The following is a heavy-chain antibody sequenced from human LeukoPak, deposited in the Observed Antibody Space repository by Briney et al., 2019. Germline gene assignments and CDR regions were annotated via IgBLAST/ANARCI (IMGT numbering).Heavy chain of an antibody. CDR2: INSDGSST. V-gene: IGHV3-74*01. Sequence: PGGSLRLSCAASGFTFRSYWMHWVRQVQGKGLGWFPRINSDGSSTSYADSVKGRFTISRDNAKNTLYLQMNSLRAEDTAVYYCAREVGCSGGSCYVYWGQGTLVTVSS. CDR1: GFTFRSYW. D-gene: IGHD2-15*01. J-gene: IGHJ4*02. CDR3: AREVGCSGGSCYVY.